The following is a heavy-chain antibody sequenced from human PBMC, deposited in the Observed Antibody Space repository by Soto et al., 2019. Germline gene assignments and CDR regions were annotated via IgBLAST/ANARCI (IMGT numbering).Heavy chain of an antibody. V-gene: IGHV5-10-1*01. J-gene: IGHJ2*01. CDR1: GYSFTSYW. Sequence: PGESLKISCKGSGYSFTSYWVSWVRQMPGKGLEWMGRIDPSDSYTNYSPSFQGHVTISADKSISTAYLQWSSLKASDTAMYYCARPLSYCTNGVCYSGWYFELWGRGTLVTVSS. D-gene: IGHD2-8*01. CDR2: IDPSDSYT. CDR3: ARPLSYCTNGVCYSGWYFEL.